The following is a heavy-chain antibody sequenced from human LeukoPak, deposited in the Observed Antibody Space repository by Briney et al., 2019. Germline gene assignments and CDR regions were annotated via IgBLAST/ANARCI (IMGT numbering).Heavy chain of an antibody. CDR1: GGSISSYY. CDR2: IYYSGST. J-gene: IGHJ4*02. D-gene: IGHD2-2*01. CDR3: ARVDSRASSYYFDF. V-gene: IGHV4-59*12. Sequence: SETLSLTCTVSGGSISSYYWSWIRQPPGKGLEWIGYIYYSGSTYYNPSLKSRITISVDTSKNQFSLKLSSVTAADTAMYYCARVDSRASSYYFDFWGQGTLVTVSS.